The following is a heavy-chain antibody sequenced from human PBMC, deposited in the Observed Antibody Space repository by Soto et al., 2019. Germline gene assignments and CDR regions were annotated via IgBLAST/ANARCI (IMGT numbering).Heavy chain of an antibody. CDR3: TRGDGDSYYYYGMDV. D-gene: IGHD4-17*01. Sequence: QVQLVQSGVEVKKPGASVKVSCKASGYTFTSYGISWVRQAPGQGLEWMGWISVYNGNTNYAQKLQGRVTMTTDTSTSQAYMERRSLRSDDTAVYYCTRGDGDSYYYYGMDVWGQGTTVTVSS. CDR1: GYTFTSYG. CDR2: ISVYNGNT. V-gene: IGHV1-18*01. J-gene: IGHJ6*02.